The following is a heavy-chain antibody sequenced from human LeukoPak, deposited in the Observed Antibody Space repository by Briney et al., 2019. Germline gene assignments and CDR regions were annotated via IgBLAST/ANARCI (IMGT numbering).Heavy chain of an antibody. CDR1: GFTFRSHG. V-gene: IGHV3-33*01. CDR2: IWYDGSNK. D-gene: IGHD1-26*01. J-gene: IGHJ4*02. CDR3: AGNRATSYFDY. Sequence: GGSLRLSCAASGFTFRSHGMHWVRQAPGKGLEWVAFIWYDGSNKYYTDSVKGRFTISRDNSKNTLYLQMNSLRAEDTAVYYCAGNRATSYFDYWGQGALVTISS.